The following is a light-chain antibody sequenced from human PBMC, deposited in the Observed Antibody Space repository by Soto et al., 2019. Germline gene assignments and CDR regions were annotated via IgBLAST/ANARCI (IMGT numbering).Light chain of an antibody. CDR3: DSYTSGSSYV. CDR2: DVS. V-gene: IGLV2-14*01. Sequence: QSVLTQPASVSGSPGQSITISCTGTSSDVGGYNYVSWYQQHPGKAPKLMIYDVSYRPSGVSDRFSGSKSGNTASPTISGLQSEDEADYYCDSYTSGSSYVFGTGTKVT. J-gene: IGLJ1*01. CDR1: SSDVGGYNY.